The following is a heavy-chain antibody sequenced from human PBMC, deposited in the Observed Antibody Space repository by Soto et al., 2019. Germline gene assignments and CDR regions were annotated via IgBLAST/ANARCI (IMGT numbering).Heavy chain of an antibody. Sequence: EVQLVESGGGLVQPGGSLRLSCAASKFSFSGYWMHWVRQAPGKGLMWVSRVNPDGSTTTYADSVKGRFTISRDNAKNTVFLQMNSLRADDTAVYYCAKVASGSYDWFDPGGQGNLVTVSS. CDR1: KFSFSGYW. CDR3: AKVASGSYDWFDP. J-gene: IGHJ5*02. D-gene: IGHD1-26*01. CDR2: VNPDGSTT. V-gene: IGHV3-74*01.